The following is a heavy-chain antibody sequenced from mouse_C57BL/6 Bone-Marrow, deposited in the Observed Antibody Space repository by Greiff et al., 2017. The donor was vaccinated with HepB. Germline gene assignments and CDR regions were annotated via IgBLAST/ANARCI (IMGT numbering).Heavy chain of an antibody. D-gene: IGHD2-14*01. V-gene: IGHV1-64*01. J-gene: IGHJ4*01. CDR2: FLPNSGST. Sequence: QVQLQQPGAELVKPGASVKLSCSASGYTFTSYWMHLVKQRPGQGLKWIGMFLPNSGSTNYNEKFKSKATLTVDKSSSTAYMQLSSLTTEDYAVYYCARRGYGYAMDYWGKGTTVTVSS. CDR1: GYTFTSYW. CDR3: ARRGYGYAMDY.